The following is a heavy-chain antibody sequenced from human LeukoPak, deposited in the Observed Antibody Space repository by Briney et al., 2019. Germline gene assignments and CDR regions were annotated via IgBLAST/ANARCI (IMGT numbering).Heavy chain of an antibody. Sequence: ASVKVSCKTSGYTFTRYGMHWVRQAPGQGLEWMGWINPTTGGTNYAQHFQGRVSVTLDTSVSTAYMELSGLTFDDTALYYCARLSHDTTSAWGQGTPVTVSS. V-gene: IGHV1-2*02. D-gene: IGHD1-26*01. CDR1: GYTFTRYG. J-gene: IGHJ4*02. CDR3: ARLSHDTTSA. CDR2: INPTTGGT.